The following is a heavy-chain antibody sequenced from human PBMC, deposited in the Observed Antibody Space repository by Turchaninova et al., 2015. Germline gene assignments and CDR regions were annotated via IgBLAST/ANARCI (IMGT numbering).Heavy chain of an antibody. D-gene: IGHD2-2*01. Sequence: EVQLVQSGAEVKKPGESLKISCKGSGYSFNRYWIAWVRQMPGNGLEWMGIIYPGDSDTRYSPSFQGQFTISADKSITTAYLQWSSLKASDTAMYYCARRSSTWYIDYWGQGTLLTVSS. V-gene: IGHV5-51*01. J-gene: IGHJ4*02. CDR2: IYPGDSDT. CDR1: GYSFNRYW. CDR3: ARRSSTWYIDY.